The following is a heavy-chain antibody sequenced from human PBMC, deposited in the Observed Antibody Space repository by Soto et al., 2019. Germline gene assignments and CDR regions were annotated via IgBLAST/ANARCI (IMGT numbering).Heavy chain of an antibody. Sequence: EVPLVESGGGLVQPGGSLRLSCAASGFTVSSNYMSWVRQAPGKGLEWVSVIYSGGSTYYADSVKGRFTISRHNSENTLYLQMNSLRAEDTAVYYCARGRDCGGDCPNWFDPWGQGTLVTVSS. CDR1: GFTVSSNY. V-gene: IGHV3-53*04. J-gene: IGHJ5*02. CDR3: ARGRDCGGDCPNWFDP. D-gene: IGHD2-21*02. CDR2: IYSGGST.